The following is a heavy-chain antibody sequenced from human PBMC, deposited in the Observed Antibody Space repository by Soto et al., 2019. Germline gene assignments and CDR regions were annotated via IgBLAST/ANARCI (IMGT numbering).Heavy chain of an antibody. J-gene: IGHJ4*02. CDR1: GFTFSDHH. V-gene: IGHV3-72*01. Sequence: PGGSLRLSCAASGFTFSDHHMDWVRQAPGKGLEWVVRARNKANSYTTAYAASVKGRFTISRDDSKNSLSLQMNILKTEDTAVYFCARLRGTSFDXWGQVTLVTVSX. CDR3: ARLRGTSFDX. CDR2: ARNKANSYTT.